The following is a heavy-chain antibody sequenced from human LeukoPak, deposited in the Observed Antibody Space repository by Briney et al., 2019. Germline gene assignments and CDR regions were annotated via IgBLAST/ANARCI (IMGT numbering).Heavy chain of an antibody. V-gene: IGHV3-74*01. CDR2: INSDGSST. J-gene: IGHJ6*02. CDR3: ARDLYSYGSYYYYYGMDV. CDR1: GFTFSSYW. D-gene: IGHD5-18*01. Sequence: GGSLRLSCAASGFTFSSYWMHWVRQAPGKGLVWVSRINSDGSSTSYADSVKGRFTISRDNAKNTLYLQMNSLRAEDTAVYYCARDLYSYGSYYYYYGMDVWGQGTTVTVSS.